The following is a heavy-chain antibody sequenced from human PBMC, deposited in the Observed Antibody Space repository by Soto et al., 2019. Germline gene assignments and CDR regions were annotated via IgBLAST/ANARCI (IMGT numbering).Heavy chain of an antibody. CDR3: ARDDGLAYCGGDCYS. CDR2: IIPILGIA. CDR1: GGTFSSYT. D-gene: IGHD2-21*02. V-gene: IGHV1-69*02. Sequence: QVQLVQSGAEVKKPGSSVKVSCKASGGTFSSYTISWVRQAPGQGLEWMGRIIPILGIANYAQKFQGRVTITADKSTSTAYMERSSQRSEDTAVYYCARDDGLAYCGGDCYSWGQGTLVTVSS. J-gene: IGHJ4*02.